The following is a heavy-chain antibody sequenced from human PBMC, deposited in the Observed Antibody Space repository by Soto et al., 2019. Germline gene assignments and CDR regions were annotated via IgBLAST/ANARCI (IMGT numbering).Heavy chain of an antibody. CDR3: ARLVGVAVRGVWFGRKSYYYYYMDV. J-gene: IGHJ6*03. D-gene: IGHD3-10*01. Sequence: QVQLVQSGAEVKKPGASVKVSCKASGYTFTSYDINWVRQATGQGLEWMGWMNPNSGKTGYAQKFQGRATRTRNTSMSTAYMERSSLRSEETAVYYCARLVGVAVRGVWFGRKSYYYYYMDVWGKGTTVTVSS. CDR2: MNPNSGKT. V-gene: IGHV1-8*01. CDR1: GYTFTSYD.